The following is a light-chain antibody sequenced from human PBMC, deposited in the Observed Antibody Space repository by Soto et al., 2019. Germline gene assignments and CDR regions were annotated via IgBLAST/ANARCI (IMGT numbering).Light chain of an antibody. CDR3: QQYNNWPPNT. CDR1: QSVGSN. J-gene: IGKJ2*01. CDR2: GAS. V-gene: IGKV3-15*01. Sequence: EIEMTQSPATLFVSPGERATLSCRASQSVGSNLAWYQRKPGQAPRLLIYGASTRATGIPARFSGSGSGTEFTLTISSLQSEDFAVYCCQQYNNWPPNTFGQGTKLEIK.